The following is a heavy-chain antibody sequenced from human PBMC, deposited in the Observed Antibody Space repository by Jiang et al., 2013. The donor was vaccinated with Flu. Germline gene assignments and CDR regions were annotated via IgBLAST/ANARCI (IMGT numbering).Heavy chain of an antibody. CDR2: IYTSGST. CDR1: GGSISSGSYY. J-gene: IGHJ3*02. CDR3: ARVHRRKYYYDSSRREAFDI. Sequence: GLVKPSQTLSLTCTVSGGSISSGSYYWSWIRQPAGKGLEWIGRIYTSGSTNYNPSLKSRVTISVDTSKNQFSLKLSSVTAADTAVYYCARVHRRKYYYDSSRREAFDIWGQGTMVTVSS. V-gene: IGHV4-61*02. D-gene: IGHD3-22*01.